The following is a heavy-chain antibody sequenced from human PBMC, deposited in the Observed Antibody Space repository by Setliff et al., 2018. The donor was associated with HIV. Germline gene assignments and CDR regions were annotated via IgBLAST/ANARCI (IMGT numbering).Heavy chain of an antibody. V-gene: IGHV3-21*01. CDR3: ARDRYSGSSTDY. D-gene: IGHD1-26*01. CDR1: GLTFSRYG. Sequence: PGGSLRLSCAVSGLTFSRYGFHWVRQVPGKGLEWVSYISSSSSYTHYADSVKGRFTISRDNVKNSLYLQMNSLRAEDTAVYYCARDRYSGSSTDYWGQGTLVTVSS. J-gene: IGHJ4*02. CDR2: ISSSSSYT.